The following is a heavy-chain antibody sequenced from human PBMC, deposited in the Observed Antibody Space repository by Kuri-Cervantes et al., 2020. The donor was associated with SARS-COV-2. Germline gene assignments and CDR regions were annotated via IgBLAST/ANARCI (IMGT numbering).Heavy chain of an antibody. V-gene: IGHV1-69*13. J-gene: IGHJ1*01. CDR2: IIPIFGTA. D-gene: IGHD3-3*01. CDR3: AREGGGPWYYDFWSGYYDDQREYFQH. CDR1: GGTFSSYA. Sequence: SVKVSCKASGGTFSSYAISWVRQAPGQGLEWMGGIIPIFGTANYAQKFQSRVTITADESTSTAYMELSSLRSEDTAVYYCAREGGGPWYYDFWSGYYDDQREYFQHWGQGTLVTVSS.